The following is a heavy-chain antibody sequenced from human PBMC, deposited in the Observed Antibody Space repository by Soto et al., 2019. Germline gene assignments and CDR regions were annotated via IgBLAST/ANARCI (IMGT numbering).Heavy chain of an antibody. J-gene: IGHJ4*02. V-gene: IGHV1-69*01. Sequence: QVQLVQSGAEVKKPGSSVKVSCKASGGTFSSYAISWVRQAPGQGLEWMGGIIPIFGTANYAQKFQGRVTITADESTSTAYMELSSLRSEDTAVYYCARSYCSGGSCYSREITKFDYWAQGTLVTVSS. CDR1: GGTFSSYA. CDR3: ARSYCSGGSCYSREITKFDY. D-gene: IGHD2-15*01. CDR2: IIPIFGTA.